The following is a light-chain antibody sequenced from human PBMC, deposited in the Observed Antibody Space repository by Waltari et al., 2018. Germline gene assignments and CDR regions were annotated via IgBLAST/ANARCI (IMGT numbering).Light chain of an antibody. CDR2: EVD. V-gene: IGLV2-14*03. CDR1: RSDIGGYVY. Sequence: QSPLTQPASVSASPGQSITISCTGPRSDIGGYVYASWYQQHPGRAPTLIIYEVDKRPSGISSRFSGSKSGNTASLTISGLQPEDEADYYCCSYTNSGTRVFGTGTKVTVL. CDR3: CSYTNSGTRV. J-gene: IGLJ1*01.